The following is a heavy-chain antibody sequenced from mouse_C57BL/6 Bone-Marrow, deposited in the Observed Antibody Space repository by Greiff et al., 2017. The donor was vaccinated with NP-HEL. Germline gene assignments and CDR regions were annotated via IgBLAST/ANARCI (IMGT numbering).Heavy chain of an antibody. CDR1: GYTFTSYG. CDR2: IYPRSGNT. V-gene: IGHV1-81*01. J-gene: IGHJ3*01. Sequence: QVQLKQSGAELARPGASVKLSCKASGYTFTSYGISWVKQRTGQGLEWIGEIYPRSGNTYYNEKFKGKATLTADKSSSTAYMELRSLTSEDSAVYFCAGREDGYYVFAYWGQGTLVTVSA. CDR3: AGREDGYYVFAY. D-gene: IGHD2-3*01.